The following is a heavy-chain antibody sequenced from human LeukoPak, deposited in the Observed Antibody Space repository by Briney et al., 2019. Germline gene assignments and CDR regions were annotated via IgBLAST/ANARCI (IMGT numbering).Heavy chain of an antibody. CDR3: PRADPASWFDP. D-gene: IGHD6-25*01. Sequence: SETLSLTCTVSGGSISSGDYYWSWIRQPPGKGLEWIGYIYYSGSTYYNPSLKSRVTISVDTSKNQFSLKLSSVTAADTAVYSCPRADPASWFDPWGQGTLVTVCS. J-gene: IGHJ5*02. CDR1: GGSISSGDYY. CDR2: IYYSGST. V-gene: IGHV4-30-4*01.